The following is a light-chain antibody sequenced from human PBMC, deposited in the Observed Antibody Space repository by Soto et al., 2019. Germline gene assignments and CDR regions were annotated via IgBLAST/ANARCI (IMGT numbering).Light chain of an antibody. V-gene: IGKV3-20*01. J-gene: IGKJ2*01. CDR3: HQYGDSAHT. CDR2: GAA. CDR1: QSVRNGA. Sequence: EIELTQSPGTLSLSPGEGATVSCRASQSVRNGALAWYQQKPGQAPRLLIFGAASRATDIPDRFSASGSGTHFTLTISRLEPEDFAVYYCHQYGDSAHTFGQGTKLDIK.